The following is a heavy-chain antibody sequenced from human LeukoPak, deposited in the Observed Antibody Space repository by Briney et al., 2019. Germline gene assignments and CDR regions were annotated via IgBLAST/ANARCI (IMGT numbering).Heavy chain of an antibody. Sequence: GASVKVSCKASGYTFTSYGISWVRQAPGQGLEWMGWISAYNGNTNYAQKLQGRVTMTTDTSTSTAYMELRSLRSDDTAVYYCVRDTPYALQLLTQTYFDSWGQGTLVTVSS. D-gene: IGHD1-1*01. J-gene: IGHJ4*02. CDR2: ISAYNGNT. V-gene: IGHV1-18*01. CDR3: VRDTPYALQLLTQTYFDS. CDR1: GYTFTSYG.